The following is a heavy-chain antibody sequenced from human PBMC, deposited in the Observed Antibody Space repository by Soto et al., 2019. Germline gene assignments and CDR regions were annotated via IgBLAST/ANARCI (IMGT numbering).Heavy chain of an antibody. J-gene: IGHJ6*02. CDR1: GGSVSSGSYY. V-gene: IGHV4-61*01. CDR3: AREGHYYYGMDV. Sequence: PSETLSLTCTVSGGSVSSGSYYWSWIRQPPGKGLEWIGYIYYSGSTNYNPSLKSRVTISVDTSKNQFSLKLSSATAADTAVYYCAREGHYYYGMDVWGQGTTVTVSS. CDR2: IYYSGST.